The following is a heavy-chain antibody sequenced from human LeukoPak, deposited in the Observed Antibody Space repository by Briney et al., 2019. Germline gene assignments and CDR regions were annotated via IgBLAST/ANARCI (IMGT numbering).Heavy chain of an antibody. V-gene: IGHV3-15*01. CDR3: TTNDAFDI. J-gene: IGHJ3*02. CDR1: GFTFSNAW. Sequence: GAPRLSCAASGFTFSNAWMNWVRQAPGKGREWVGRIKTKNGGGTKDHAAPVKGRFTISREDSKTTLFLQMNSLKTEETAVYYCTTNDAFDIWGQGTMVTVSS. CDR2: IKTKNGGGTK.